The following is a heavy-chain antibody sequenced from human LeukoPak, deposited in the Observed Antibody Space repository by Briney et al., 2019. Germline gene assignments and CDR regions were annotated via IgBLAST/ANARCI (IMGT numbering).Heavy chain of an antibody. V-gene: IGHV3-66*02. Sequence: GGSLRLSCTASGFTVSSNYMSWVRQAPGQGLEWVSVIYTGGSTYYADSVKGRFTISRNNPKNTLYLQMNSLRAEDTAVYYCGRGGIAAAGSFDYWGQGTLVTVSS. D-gene: IGHD6-13*01. J-gene: IGHJ4*02. CDR1: GFTVSSNY. CDR3: GRGGIAAAGSFDY. CDR2: IYTGGST.